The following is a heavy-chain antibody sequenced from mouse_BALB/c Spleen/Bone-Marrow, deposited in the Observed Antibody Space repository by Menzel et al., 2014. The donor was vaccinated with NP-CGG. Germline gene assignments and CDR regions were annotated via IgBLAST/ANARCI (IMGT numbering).Heavy chain of an antibody. CDR1: GYTFSRYW. CDR3: VRFHYYFDY. CDR2: ILPGNGDT. J-gene: IGHJ2*01. Sequence: VQLQESGAELMKPGASVRISCKATGYTFSRYWIEWVKQRPGHGLEWIGEILPGNGDTNYNENFKGKATFTADTSSNTAYMQLSSLTSEDSAVYYCVRFHYYFDYWGQGTTLTVSS. V-gene: IGHV1-9*01.